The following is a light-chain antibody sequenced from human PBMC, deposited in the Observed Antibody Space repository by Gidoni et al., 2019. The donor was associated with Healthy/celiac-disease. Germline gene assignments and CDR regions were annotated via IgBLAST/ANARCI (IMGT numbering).Light chain of an antibody. CDR3: QSAVSSTTYVV. V-gene: IGLV3-25*03. CDR2: KDS. J-gene: IGLJ2*01. Sequence: SYELTQPPSVSVSPGQTARITCSGDALAKQYAYWYQQKPGQDPILVMYKDSERPSGIPERFSGSSSGTTVTLTISGVQAEDEADYYCQSAVSSTTYVVFGGGTKLTVL. CDR1: ALAKQY.